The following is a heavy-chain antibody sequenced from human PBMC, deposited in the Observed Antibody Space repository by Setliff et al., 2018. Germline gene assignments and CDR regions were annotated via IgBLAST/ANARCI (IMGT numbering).Heavy chain of an antibody. J-gene: IGHJ6*03. CDR2: IYIGGSA. D-gene: IGHD6-19*01. V-gene: IGHV4-4*07. CDR3: AREQWLDPPGYYYMDV. CDR1: GGSISSYY. Sequence: SETLSLTCTVSGGSISSYYWSWIRQPAGKGLEWIGHIYIGGSANYNPSLKSRVTMSIDTSKNQFSLKLNSVTAADMAVYYCAREQWLDPPGYYYMDVWGKGTTVTVSS.